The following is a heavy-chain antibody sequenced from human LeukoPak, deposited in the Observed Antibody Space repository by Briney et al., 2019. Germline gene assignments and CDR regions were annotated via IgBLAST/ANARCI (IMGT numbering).Heavy chain of an antibody. Sequence: GGSLRLSCAASGFTFSSYSMNWVRQAPGKGLEWVSSISSSSSYIYYADSVKGRFTISRDNAKNSLYLQMNSLRAEDTAVYYCARDCGSGWAQLDYWGQGTLVTVSS. V-gene: IGHV3-21*01. CDR3: ARDCGSGWAQLDY. D-gene: IGHD6-19*01. J-gene: IGHJ4*02. CDR2: ISSSSSYI. CDR1: GFTFSSYS.